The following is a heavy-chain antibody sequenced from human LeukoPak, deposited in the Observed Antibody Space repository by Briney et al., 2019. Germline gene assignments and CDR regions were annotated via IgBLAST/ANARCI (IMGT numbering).Heavy chain of an antibody. CDR1: GFTFSEYA. CDR3: ARVFLERLTSGYFDN. CDR2: ISYDGRQK. Sequence: GSLRLSCAASGFTFSEYAMHWVRQAPGKGLEWVAVISYDGRQKYYGDSVKGRFTISRDNPKNTLYLQMKSLRDDDTAVYYCARVFLERLTSGYFDNWGQGTLVTVSS. D-gene: IGHD3-3*01. J-gene: IGHJ4*02. V-gene: IGHV3-30-3*01.